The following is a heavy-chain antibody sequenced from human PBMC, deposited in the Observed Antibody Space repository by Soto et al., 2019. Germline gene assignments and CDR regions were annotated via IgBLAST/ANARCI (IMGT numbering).Heavy chain of an antibody. CDR1: GGSMSSGGYY. Sequence: PSETLSLTCTVSGGSMSSGGYYWSWIRQHPGKGLECIGYIYYSGSTYYNPSLKSRVTISVDMSKNQLSLKLSSVTAADTAVYYCARDRRVGGYYDSSGYRYYYYYYGMDVWGQGTTVTVS. J-gene: IGHJ6*02. CDR3: ARDRRVGGYYDSSGYRYYYYYYGMDV. CDR2: IYYSGST. D-gene: IGHD3-22*01. V-gene: IGHV4-31*03.